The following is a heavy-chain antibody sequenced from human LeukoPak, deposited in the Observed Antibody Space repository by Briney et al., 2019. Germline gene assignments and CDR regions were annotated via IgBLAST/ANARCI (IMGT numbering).Heavy chain of an antibody. D-gene: IGHD3-3*01. J-gene: IGHJ4*02. CDR1: GGSFSGYY. Sequence: SETLSLTCAVYGGSFSGYYWSWIRQPPGKGLEWIGSIYYSGSTYYNPSLKSRVTISVDTSKNQFSLKLSSVTAADTAVYYCARVAYYDFSYPYSSQYYFDYWGQGTLVTVSS. V-gene: IGHV4-34*01. CDR2: IYYSGST. CDR3: ARVAYYDFSYPYSSQYYFDY.